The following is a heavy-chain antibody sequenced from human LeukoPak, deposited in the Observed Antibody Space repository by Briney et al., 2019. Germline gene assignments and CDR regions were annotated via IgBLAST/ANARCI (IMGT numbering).Heavy chain of an antibody. D-gene: IGHD2-15*01. J-gene: IGHJ4*02. CDR2: IIPIFGTA. Sequence: ASVKVSCKASGGTFSSYAISWVRQAPGQGLEWMGRIIPIFGTANYAQKFQSRVTITTDESTSTAYMELSSLRSEDTAVYYCARDCSGGSCAYFDYWGQGTLVTVSS. CDR3: ARDCSGGSCAYFDY. V-gene: IGHV1-69*05. CDR1: GGTFSSYA.